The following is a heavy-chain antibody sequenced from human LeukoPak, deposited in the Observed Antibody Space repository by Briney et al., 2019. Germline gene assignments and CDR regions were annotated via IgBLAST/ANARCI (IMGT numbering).Heavy chain of an antibody. Sequence: GGSLRLSCAASGFTFSSYAMHWVRQAPGKRLEWVAVISYDGSNKYYADSVKGRFTISRDNSKNTLYLQMNSLRAEDTAVYYCATIPSHWGSPRRYYGMDVWGQGTTVTVSS. CDR1: GFTFSSYA. CDR3: ATIPSHWGSPRRYYGMDV. J-gene: IGHJ6*02. CDR2: ISYDGSNK. V-gene: IGHV3-30-3*01. D-gene: IGHD7-27*01.